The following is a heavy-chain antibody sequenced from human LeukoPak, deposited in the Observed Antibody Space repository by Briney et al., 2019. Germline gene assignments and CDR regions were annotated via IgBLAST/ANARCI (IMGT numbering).Heavy chain of an antibody. Sequence: SETLSLTCTVSGGSISSSNYYWGWIRQPPGKGLEWIGSIYYSGSTYYDPSLKIRVTISVDTSKNQFSLKLSPVTAADTAVYYCARDHRAGNWFDPWGQGTLVTVSS. CDR1: GGSISSSNYY. CDR3: ARDHRAGNWFDP. D-gene: IGHD6-19*01. V-gene: IGHV4-39*07. CDR2: IYYSGST. J-gene: IGHJ5*02.